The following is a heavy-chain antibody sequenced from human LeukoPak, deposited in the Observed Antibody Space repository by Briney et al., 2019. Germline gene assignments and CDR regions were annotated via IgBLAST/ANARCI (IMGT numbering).Heavy chain of an antibody. CDR2: INHSGST. V-gene: IGHV4-34*01. J-gene: IGHJ1*01. CDR1: GGFFSGYY. CDR3: ARGGRLGGLPGYFKH. Sequence: SETLSLTCPVYGGFFSGYYLSWIRQPPGKGLEWIGEINHSGSTNYNPSLKSRVTISVDTSKNQFSLKLSSVTAADTAVYYCARGGRLGGLPGYFKHCGKGTLVTVSS. D-gene: IGHD3-16*01.